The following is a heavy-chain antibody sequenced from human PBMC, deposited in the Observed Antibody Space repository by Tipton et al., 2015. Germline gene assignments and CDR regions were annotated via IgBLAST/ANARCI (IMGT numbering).Heavy chain of an antibody. D-gene: IGHD5-12*01. V-gene: IGHV1-18*01. CDR2: INTYNHNT. Sequence: QLVQSGAEVGKPGASVKVSCKASGYTFTNFGINWVRQAPGQGLEWMGWINTYNHNTNYAQRFQGRVTMTTDTSTSTVYMDLRRLRSDDTAVYYCAKTHGAYDWYLDQWGQGTLVTVSS. CDR1: GYTFTNFG. J-gene: IGHJ4*02. CDR3: AKTHGAYDWYLDQ.